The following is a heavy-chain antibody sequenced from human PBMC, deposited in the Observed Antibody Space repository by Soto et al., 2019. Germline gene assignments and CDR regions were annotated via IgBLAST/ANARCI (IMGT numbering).Heavy chain of an antibody. Sequence: QVQLVESGGGVVQPGRSLRLSCATSGFTFSSFVMHWVRQAPGKGLEWVAVIYHDGSNKYYADSVKGRFTISRDNSKRTLYLQMKRLRAEDTAVYYCASRVGAVDYWGQGTLVTVSS. CDR1: GFTFSSFV. CDR2: IYHDGSNK. D-gene: IGHD3-16*01. CDR3: ASRVGAVDY. V-gene: IGHV3-33*01. J-gene: IGHJ4*02.